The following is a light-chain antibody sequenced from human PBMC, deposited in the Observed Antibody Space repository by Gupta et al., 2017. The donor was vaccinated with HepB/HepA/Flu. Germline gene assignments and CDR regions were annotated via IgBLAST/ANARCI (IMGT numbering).Light chain of an antibody. CDR3: NSRDSTGSRLL. Sequence: SSELTQDPAVSVALGQTVRITCQGDSLRSHYASWYQQKSGQAPILVIYPRNNRPSGIPLRFSASSSGNPASLTITGAQAEDEADYYCNSRDSTGSRLLFGGGTKLTVL. J-gene: IGLJ2*01. CDR2: PRN. V-gene: IGLV3-19*01. CDR1: SLRSHY.